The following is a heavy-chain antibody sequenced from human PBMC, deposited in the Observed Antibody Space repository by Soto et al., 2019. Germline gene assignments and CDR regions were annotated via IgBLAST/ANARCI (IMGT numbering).Heavy chain of an antibody. CDR2: IYPGDSDT. CDR3: ARGQYSSGWPDYYSYGMDV. J-gene: IGHJ6*02. CDR1: GYSFTSYW. Sequence: PGESLKISCKGSGYSFTSYWIGWVRQMPGKGLEWMGIIYPGDSDTRYSPSFQGQVTISADKSISTAYLQWSSLKASDTAMYYCARGQYSSGWPDYYSYGMDVWGQGTTDTVSS. V-gene: IGHV5-51*01. D-gene: IGHD6-19*01.